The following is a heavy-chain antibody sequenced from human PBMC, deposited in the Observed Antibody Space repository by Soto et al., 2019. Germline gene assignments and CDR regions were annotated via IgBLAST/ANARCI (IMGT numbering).Heavy chain of an antibody. Sequence: QVQLVQSGAEVKKPGASVKVSCKASGYTFTSYGISWVRQAPGQGLEWMGWISAYNGNTNYAQKLQGRVTMTTDTSTRTAYMELRSLRSDDTAVYYCNIWFGELRNYYYGMDVWGQGTTVTVSS. V-gene: IGHV1-18*04. J-gene: IGHJ6*02. CDR2: ISAYNGNT. CDR3: NIWFGELRNYYYGMDV. D-gene: IGHD3-10*01. CDR1: GYTFTSYG.